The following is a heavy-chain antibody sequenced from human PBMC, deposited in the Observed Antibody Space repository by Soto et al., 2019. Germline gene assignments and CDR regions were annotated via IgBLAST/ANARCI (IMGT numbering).Heavy chain of an antibody. CDR2: IIPILGIA. J-gene: IGHJ4*02. CDR3: AREGCSGGSCYS. D-gene: IGHD2-15*01. V-gene: IGHV1-69*08. Sequence: QVQLVQSGAEVKKPGSSVKVSCKASGGTFSSYTISWVRQAPGQGLEWMGRIIPILGIANYAQKFQGRVTITADKSTRTAYMELSSLRSADTAVYYCAREGCSGGSCYSWGQGTLVTVSS. CDR1: GGTFSSYT.